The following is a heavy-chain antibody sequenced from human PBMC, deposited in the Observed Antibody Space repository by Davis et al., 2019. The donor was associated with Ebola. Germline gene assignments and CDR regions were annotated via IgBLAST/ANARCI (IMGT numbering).Heavy chain of an antibody. CDR2: ISSSGSTI. Sequence: GESLKISCAASGFTFSDYYMSWIRQAPGKGLEWVSYISSSGSTIYYADSVKGRFTISRDNAKNSLYLQMNSLRAEDTAVYYCTRQDSSIDYWGQGTLVTVSS. V-gene: IGHV3-11*01. D-gene: IGHD2-15*01. J-gene: IGHJ4*02. CDR1: GFTFSDYY. CDR3: TRQDSSIDY.